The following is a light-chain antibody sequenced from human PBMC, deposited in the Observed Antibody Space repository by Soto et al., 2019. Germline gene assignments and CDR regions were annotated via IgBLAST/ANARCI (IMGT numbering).Light chain of an antibody. CDR1: SSDVGGYNF. Sequence: QSALTQPASLSGSPGQSITISCTGTSSDVGGYNFVSWYQQLPGNAPKLLIHDVTLRPSGVSDRFSGSKSGTTASLTISGLQAEDEANFYCCSYARSTLYVFGTGTKVTVL. J-gene: IGLJ1*01. CDR2: DVT. V-gene: IGLV2-14*03. CDR3: CSYARSTLYV.